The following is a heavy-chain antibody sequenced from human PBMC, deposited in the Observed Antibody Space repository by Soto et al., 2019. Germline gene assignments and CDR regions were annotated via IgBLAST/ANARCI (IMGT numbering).Heavy chain of an antibody. J-gene: IGHJ4*02. CDR3: AKGGRSSSGLDFDY. D-gene: IGHD6-6*01. Sequence: EVQLLESGGGLVQPGGSLRLSCAASGCTFSSYALNWVRQAPRKGLEWVSTISGSGGDTYYADSVKGRFTISRDNSKYTLSLQMDSLRAEDTAVYYCAKGGRSSSGLDFDYWGQGTLVTVSS. CDR1: GCTFSSYA. CDR2: ISGSGGDT. V-gene: IGHV3-23*01.